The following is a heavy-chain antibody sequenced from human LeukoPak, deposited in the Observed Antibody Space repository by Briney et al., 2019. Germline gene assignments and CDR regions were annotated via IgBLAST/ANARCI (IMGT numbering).Heavy chain of an antibody. J-gene: IGHJ6*02. D-gene: IGHD6-13*01. CDR2: MNPNSGNT. V-gene: IGHV1-8*01. CDR3: ARPIAAAGQLIYGMDV. Sequence: AAVKVSCKASGYTFTSYDLNWVRQATGQGLAWMGWMNPNSGNTGYAQKFQGRVTMTRNTSISTAYMELSSLRSEDTAVYYCARPIAAAGQLIYGMDVWGQGTTVTVSS. CDR1: GYTFTSYD.